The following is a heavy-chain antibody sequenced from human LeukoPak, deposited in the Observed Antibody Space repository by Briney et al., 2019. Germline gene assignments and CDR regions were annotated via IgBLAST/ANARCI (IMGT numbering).Heavy chain of an antibody. V-gene: IGHV4-39*01. CDR3: VRHTFANTGYFDS. D-gene: IGHD3-3*02. CDR2: VYYDGTS. Sequence: PSETLSLTCTVSGGSINRHSYYWGWIRQPPGKGLEWIGSVYYDGTSYSNPSLTSRAAVFVDTSRDEFSLDLSFVTAADTAVYYCVRHTFANTGYFDSCGQGTLVSVSS. J-gene: IGHJ4*02. CDR1: GGSINRHSYY.